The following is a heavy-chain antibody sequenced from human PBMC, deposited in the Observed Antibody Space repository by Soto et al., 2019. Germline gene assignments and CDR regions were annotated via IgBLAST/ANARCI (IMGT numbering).Heavy chain of an antibody. Sequence: PVKDSCKASGGTFGSYAISWLRQAPGQGLEWMGGIIPIFGGANYAQKFQRRVTITADEFTSTSYMELSSLRSEDTAVYYCARDYSSDYYSHYYYGMDVWGQGTTVTVSS. J-gene: IGHJ6*02. D-gene: IGHD3-22*01. CDR2: IIPIFGGA. CDR3: ARDYSSDYYSHYYYGMDV. V-gene: IGHV1-69*13. CDR1: GGTFGSYA.